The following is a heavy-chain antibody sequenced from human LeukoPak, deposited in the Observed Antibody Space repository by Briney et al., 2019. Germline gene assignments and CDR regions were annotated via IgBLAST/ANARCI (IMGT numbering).Heavy chain of an antibody. J-gene: IGHJ3*02. CDR3: AVERGSSYAFDI. V-gene: IGHV1-2*02. Sequence: GASVKVSCKASGYTFTGYYMHWVRQAPGQGLGWMGWINPNSGGTNYAQKFQGRVTMTRDTSISTAYMELSRLRSDDTAVYYCAVERGSSYAFDIWGQGTMVSVSS. D-gene: IGHD5-12*01. CDR1: GYTFTGYY. CDR2: INPNSGGT.